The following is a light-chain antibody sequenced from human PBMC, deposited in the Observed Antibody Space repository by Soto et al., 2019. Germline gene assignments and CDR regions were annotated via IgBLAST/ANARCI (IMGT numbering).Light chain of an antibody. J-gene: IGLJ1*01. Sequence: QSVLTQPASVSGSPGQSVTISCTGTSSAVGGYDYFSWYQQHPGKAPKFMIYEVTNRPSGVSHRFSGSKSGNTASLTISGLQAEDEADYYCSSYTTTSTYVFGNGTKVTVL. CDR3: SSYTTTSTYV. V-gene: IGLV2-14*01. CDR1: SSAVGGYDY. CDR2: EVT.